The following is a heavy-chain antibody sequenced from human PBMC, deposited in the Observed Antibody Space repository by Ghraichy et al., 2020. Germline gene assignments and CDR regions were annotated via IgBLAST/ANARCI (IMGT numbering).Heavy chain of an antibody. CDR1: GGTFSSYA. V-gene: IGHV1-69*04. D-gene: IGHD3-22*01. CDR2: IIPILGIA. Sequence: SVKVSCKASGGTFSSYAISWVRQAPGQGLEWMGRIIPILGIANYAQKFQGRVTITADKSTSTAYMELSSLRSEDTAVYYCARDGYYDSSGYYGGHFDYWGQGTLVTVSS. CDR3: ARDGYYDSSGYYGGHFDY. J-gene: IGHJ4*02.